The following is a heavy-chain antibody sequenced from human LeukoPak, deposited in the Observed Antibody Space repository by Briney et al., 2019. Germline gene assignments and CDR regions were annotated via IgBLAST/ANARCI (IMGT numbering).Heavy chain of an antibody. D-gene: IGHD1-1*01. CDR1: GGSISSGGYY. J-gene: IGHJ1*01. Sequence: LSLTCTVSGGSISSGGYYWSWVRQTPGKGLEWVSGISGSGANSYYADSVKGRFTISRDNSKNTLYLQMNSLRADDTAVYYCARALSQQLIRYSQDWGQGTLVTVSS. CDR3: ARALSQQLIRYSQD. CDR2: ISGSGANS. V-gene: IGHV3-23*01.